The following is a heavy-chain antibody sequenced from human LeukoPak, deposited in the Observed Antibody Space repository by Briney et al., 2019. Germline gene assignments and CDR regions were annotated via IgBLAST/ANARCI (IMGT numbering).Heavy chain of an antibody. V-gene: IGHV3-23*01. D-gene: IGHD6-19*01. CDR2: ISGSGGST. J-gene: IGHJ4*02. Sequence: GGSLRLSCAASGFTFSSYAMSWVRQAPGKGLEWVSAISGSGGSTYYADSVKGRFTISRDNSKNTLYLQMNSLRAEDTAEYYCAKLKAQLIAVAAFDYWGQGTLVTVSS. CDR3: AKLKAQLIAVAAFDY. CDR1: GFTFSSYA.